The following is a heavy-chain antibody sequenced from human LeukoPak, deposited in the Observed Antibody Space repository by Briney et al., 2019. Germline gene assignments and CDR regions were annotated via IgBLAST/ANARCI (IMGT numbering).Heavy chain of an antibody. D-gene: IGHD2-21*02. CDR3: ARDGGDRTPY. J-gene: IGHJ4*02. Sequence: PSETLSLTCTVSGGSISSGGYYWSWIRQHPGKGLEWIGYIYYSGSTHYNPSLKSRVTISVDTSKNQFSLKLSSVTAADTAVYYCARDGGDRTPYWGQGTLVTVSS. CDR2: IYYSGST. V-gene: IGHV4-31*03. CDR1: GGSISSGGYY.